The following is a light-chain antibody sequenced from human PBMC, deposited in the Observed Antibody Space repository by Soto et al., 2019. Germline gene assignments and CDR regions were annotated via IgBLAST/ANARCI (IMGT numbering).Light chain of an antibody. CDR1: RSNIEAGYD. Sequence: QSVLTQPPSVSGAPGQRVTISCTGSRSNIEAGYDVHWYQQLPGTAPKLLIYGNSNRPSGVPDRFSGSKSGTSASLAITGLQAEDEADYYCQSYDRSLSGHVVFGGGSKVTVL. J-gene: IGLJ2*01. CDR2: GNS. V-gene: IGLV1-40*01. CDR3: QSYDRSLSGHVV.